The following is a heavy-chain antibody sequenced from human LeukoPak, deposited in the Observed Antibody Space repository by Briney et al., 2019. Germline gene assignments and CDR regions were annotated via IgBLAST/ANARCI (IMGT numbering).Heavy chain of an antibody. CDR1: GFTFSSYT. D-gene: IGHD6-19*01. J-gene: IGHJ5*02. V-gene: IGHV3-23*01. Sequence: PGGSLRLSCTASGFTFSSYTMTWVRQAPGKGLKWVSTITTGDGNTYYADSVKGRFTISRDNSKNTLYLQMNSLRAEDTAVYYCAKDRGSGWYRDNWFDPWGQGTLVTVSS. CDR2: ITTGDGNT. CDR3: AKDRGSGWYRDNWFDP.